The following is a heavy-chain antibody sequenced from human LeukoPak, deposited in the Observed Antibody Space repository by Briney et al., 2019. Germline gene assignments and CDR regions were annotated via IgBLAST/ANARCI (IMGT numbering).Heavy chain of an antibody. CDR1: GVSIKSSGYY. D-gene: IGHD3-3*01. V-gene: IGHV4-39*07. CDR3: ARDLSDFWSGSLDY. J-gene: IGHJ4*02. Sequence: PSETLSLTCTVSGVSIKSSGYYWGWIRQPPGKGLEWIGSVSYSGSTYDNPSLKSRVTMSVDTSKNQFSLKLTSVTAADTAVYYCARDLSDFWSGSLDYWGQGTLVTVSS. CDR2: VSYSGST.